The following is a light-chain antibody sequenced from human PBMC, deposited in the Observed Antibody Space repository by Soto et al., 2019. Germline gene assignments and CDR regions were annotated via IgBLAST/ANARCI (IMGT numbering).Light chain of an antibody. Sequence: DIQMTQSPSSLSASVGDRVTITCQASQDISNYLNWYQQKPGQAPKLLIYDASNLETGVPSRFSGSGSGTDFTFTISSLQPEDIATYDCQQYDNLPYTFGQGKKLEIK. CDR1: QDISNY. J-gene: IGKJ2*01. CDR3: QQYDNLPYT. CDR2: DAS. V-gene: IGKV1-33*01.